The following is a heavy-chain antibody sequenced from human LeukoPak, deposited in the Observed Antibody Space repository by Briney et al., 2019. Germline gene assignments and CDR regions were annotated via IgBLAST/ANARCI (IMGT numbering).Heavy chain of an antibody. V-gene: IGHV3-23*01. CDR3: AKVSSRITISGRLDY. D-gene: IGHD3-3*01. CDR2: ITGSATRT. J-gene: IGHJ4*02. Sequence: PGGSLRLSCAASGFTFDNFAMAWVRQAPGKGLEWVSAITGSATRTYYADSFKDRFTISGDDSKTTLFLQMDSLRAEDTALYYCAKVSSRITISGRLDYWGRGTLVTVSS. CDR1: GFTFDNFA.